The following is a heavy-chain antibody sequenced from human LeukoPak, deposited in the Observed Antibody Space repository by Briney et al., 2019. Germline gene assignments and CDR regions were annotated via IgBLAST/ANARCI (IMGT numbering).Heavy chain of an antibody. V-gene: IGHV1-8*03. Sequence: ASVKVSCKASGYTFTSYDINWVRQATGQGLEWMGWMNPNSGNTGYAQKFQGRVTITRNTSISTAYMELSSLRSEDTAVYYCARWRDILGTDYWGQGTLVTVSS. CDR3: ARWRDILGTDY. D-gene: IGHD2-15*01. J-gene: IGHJ4*02. CDR2: MNPNSGNT. CDR1: GYTFTSYD.